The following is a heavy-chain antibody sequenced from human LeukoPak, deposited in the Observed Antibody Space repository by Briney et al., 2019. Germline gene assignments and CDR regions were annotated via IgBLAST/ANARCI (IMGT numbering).Heavy chain of an antibody. CDR2: INPNSGGT. D-gene: IGHD1-7*01. Sequence: ALLKLCCKASGYIFTAYYMHWVRQAPGHGLEWMGWINPNSGGTNYAQKFQGSVTMTRDTSISTAYMELSRLRSADTAVYYCAREPPPANYDDAFDIWGQGTMVTVSS. V-gene: IGHV1-2*02. J-gene: IGHJ3*02. CDR3: AREPPPANYDDAFDI. CDR1: GYIFTAYY.